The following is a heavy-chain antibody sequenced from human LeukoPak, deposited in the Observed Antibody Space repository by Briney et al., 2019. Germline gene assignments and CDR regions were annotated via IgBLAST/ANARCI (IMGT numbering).Heavy chain of an antibody. V-gene: IGHV4-38-2*02. J-gene: IGHJ4*02. CDR2: IYHSGGT. D-gene: IGHD6-19*01. CDR1: GYSISSANY. CDR3: ARLITSGWYYFDY. Sequence: SETLSLTCTVSGYSISSANYWGWIRQPPGKGLEWIGSIYHSGGTYYNPSLKSRVTISVDTSKSQFSLKLSSVTAADTAFYYCARLITSGWYYFDYWGQGTLVTVSS.